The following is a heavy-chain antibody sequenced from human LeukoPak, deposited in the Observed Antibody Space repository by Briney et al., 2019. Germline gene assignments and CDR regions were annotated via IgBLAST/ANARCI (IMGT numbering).Heavy chain of an antibody. CDR2: LWHDGSDK. CDR3: AKATMMVREVVDF. CDR1: GFTFSSYD. Sequence: PGGSLRLPCAASGFTFSSYDMHWVRQAPGKGLEWVAVLWHDGSDKHYADSGKGRFTISRDNSKNTLFLQMNSLRAEDTAVYYCAKATMMVREVVDFWGQGTLVTVSS. D-gene: IGHD3-10*01. J-gene: IGHJ4*02. V-gene: IGHV3-33*06.